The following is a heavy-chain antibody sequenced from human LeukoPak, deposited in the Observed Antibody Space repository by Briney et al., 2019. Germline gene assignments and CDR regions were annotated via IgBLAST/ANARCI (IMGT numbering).Heavy chain of an antibody. V-gene: IGHV3-74*01. D-gene: IGHD2-8*01. J-gene: IGHJ4*02. Sequence: GGSLRLSCEASGFTFSSYWMHWVRQAPAKGPEWVSRIQNDGSSTVYADSVRGRFTISRDNAKNPLYLQMNTLRVEDTAVYYCVCYGVAPPYWGQGTLVTVSS. CDR3: VCYGVAPPY. CDR2: IQNDGSST. CDR1: GFTFSSYW.